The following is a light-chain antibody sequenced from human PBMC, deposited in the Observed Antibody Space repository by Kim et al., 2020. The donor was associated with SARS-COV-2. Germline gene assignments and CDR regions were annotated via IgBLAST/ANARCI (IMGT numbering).Light chain of an antibody. Sequence: QSALTQPASVSGSPGQSITISCTGTSSDVGSYNFVSWYQQHPGKAPKFIIYEVTKRPSGVSNRFSGSKSGNTASLTISGFQAEDEADYYCCSYAGNNNVVFGGGTQLTVL. CDR2: EVT. CDR3: CSYAGNNNVV. CDR1: SSDVGSYNF. J-gene: IGLJ2*01. V-gene: IGLV2-23*02.